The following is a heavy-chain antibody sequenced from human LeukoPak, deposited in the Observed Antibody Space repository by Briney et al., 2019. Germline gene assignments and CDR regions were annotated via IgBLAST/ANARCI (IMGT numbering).Heavy chain of an antibody. CDR3: ASTTIFGVVMPYYYYYYMDV. J-gene: IGHJ6*03. Sequence: PGGSLRLSCAASGFTFSSYWMHWVRQAPGKGLVWLLRINSDGSSTSDADSVKGRFSISRDNAKNTLYLQMNSLRAEDTAVYYCASTTIFGVVMPYYYYYYMDVWGKGTTVTVSS. CDR1: GFTFSSYW. D-gene: IGHD3-3*01. V-gene: IGHV3-74*01. CDR2: INSDGSST.